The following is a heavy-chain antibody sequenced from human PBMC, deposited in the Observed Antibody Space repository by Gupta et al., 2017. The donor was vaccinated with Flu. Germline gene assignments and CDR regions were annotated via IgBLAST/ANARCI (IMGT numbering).Heavy chain of an antibody. D-gene: IGHD3-10*01. CDR3: ARGEYYFYGPGNYYIYSYAVDV. V-gene: IGHV5-10-1*01. Sequence: EVQLVQSGAEVKKPGESLKISCEGFGYNFTNYWITWLRQTPGKGLEWMGRIDPRDSDVYYSPSFQGHVTISVDKSINTTTLQWSSLRASDTAIYFCARGEYYFYGPGNYYIYSYAVDVWGQGTSVTVSS. J-gene: IGHJ6*02. CDR2: IDPRDSDV. CDR1: GYNFTNYW.